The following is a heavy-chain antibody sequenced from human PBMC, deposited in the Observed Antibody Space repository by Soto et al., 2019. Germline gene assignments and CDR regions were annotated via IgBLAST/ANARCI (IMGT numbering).Heavy chain of an antibody. CDR3: ARGAGRKNWSGYYYYYYMDV. J-gene: IGHJ6*03. V-gene: IGHV4-31*03. CDR2: IYYSGST. CDR1: GGSISSGGYY. Sequence: PSETLSLTCSVSGGSISSGGYYWSWIRQHTGKGLEWIGYIYYSGSTYCNPSLKSRVTISVDTSKNQFSLKLSSVTAADTAVYYCARGAGRKNWSGYYYYYYMDVWGKGTTVTVSS. D-gene: IGHD3-3*01.